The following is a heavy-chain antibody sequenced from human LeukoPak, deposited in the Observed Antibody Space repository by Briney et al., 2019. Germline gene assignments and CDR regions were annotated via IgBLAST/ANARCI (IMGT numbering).Heavy chain of an antibody. J-gene: IGHJ4*02. CDR3: ARVLNYVWGSYRL. Sequence: GASVKVSCKASGYSFSGHYMHWVRQAPGQGPEWMGWISPNSGGTNYAQKFQGRVTMTGDTSISTAYMELSSLRSEDTAVYYCARVLNYVWGSYRLWGQGTLVTVSS. D-gene: IGHD3-16*02. CDR1: GYSFSGHY. CDR2: ISPNSGGT. V-gene: IGHV1-2*02.